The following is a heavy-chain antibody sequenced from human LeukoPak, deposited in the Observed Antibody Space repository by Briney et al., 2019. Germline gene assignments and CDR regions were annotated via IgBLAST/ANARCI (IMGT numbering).Heavy chain of an antibody. CDR1: GFTFSSYS. V-gene: IGHV3-48*01. J-gene: IGHJ6*02. CDR3: AREDPQNYYYYYGMDV. CDR2: ISSSSSTI. Sequence: QPGGSLRLSCAASGFTFSSYSMNWVRQAPGKGLEWVSYISSSSSTIYYADSVKGRFTISRDNAKNSLYLQMNSLRAEDTAVYYCAREDPQNYYYYYGMDVWGQGTTVTVSS.